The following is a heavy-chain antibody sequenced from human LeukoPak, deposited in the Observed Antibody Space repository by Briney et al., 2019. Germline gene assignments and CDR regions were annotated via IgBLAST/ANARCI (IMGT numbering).Heavy chain of an antibody. CDR1: GGSISSYY. Sequence: SETLSLTCTVSGGSISSYYWSWIRQPPGNGLEWIGYIYYSGSTNYNPSLKSRVTISVDTSKNQSSLKLSSVTAADTAVYYCARGVVDTAMVYFDYWGQGTLVTVSS. CDR2: IYYSGST. J-gene: IGHJ4*02. CDR3: ARGVVDTAMVYFDY. D-gene: IGHD5-18*01. V-gene: IGHV4-59*01.